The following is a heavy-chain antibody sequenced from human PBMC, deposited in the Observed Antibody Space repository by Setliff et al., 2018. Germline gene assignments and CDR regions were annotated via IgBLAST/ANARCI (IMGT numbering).Heavy chain of an antibody. Sequence: ASVKVSCKTSGYTFTNYGITWVRQAPGQGLEWMGWINNYNTNTNYAQKLQGRVAMTTDTSTSTAYMEVKSLTSDDTAVYYCARLVRYCTRTSCQRTPGAEYWGQGTLVTVSS. J-gene: IGHJ4*02. V-gene: IGHV1-18*01. CDR1: GYTFTNYG. D-gene: IGHD2-2*01. CDR3: ARLVRYCTRTSCQRTPGAEY. CDR2: INNYNTNT.